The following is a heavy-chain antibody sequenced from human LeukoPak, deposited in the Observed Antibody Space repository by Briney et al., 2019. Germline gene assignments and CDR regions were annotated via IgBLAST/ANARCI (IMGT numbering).Heavy chain of an antibody. CDR3: VRDSGWSRFDY. CDR2: IKQDGSEK. V-gene: IGHV3-7*01. CDR1: GITFSSYW. J-gene: IGHJ4*02. Sequence: GGSLRLSCVASGITFSSYWMDWVRQAPGKGLEWVASIKQDGSEKYHVASVQGRFTISRDNAKDSLYLQMNSLRAEDTAVYYCVRDSGWSRFDYWGQGILVTVSS. D-gene: IGHD6-19*01.